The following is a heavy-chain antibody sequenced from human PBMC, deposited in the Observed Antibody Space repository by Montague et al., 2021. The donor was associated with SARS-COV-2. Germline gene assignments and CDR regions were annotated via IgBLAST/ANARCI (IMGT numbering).Heavy chain of an antibody. Sequence: SETLSLTCSVSGGSMINNYWSWIRQPPGKGLEWMGYIYYTGSTDXNPSLESRATLSIDTSKNEFSLKLTSVTAADTAVYYCARGGGRLQYSYYYGMDVWGQGTTVTGPS. CDR2: IYYTGST. J-gene: IGHJ6*02. V-gene: IGHV4-59*01. CDR1: GGSMINNY. CDR3: ARGGGRLQYSYYYGMDV. D-gene: IGHD5-12*01.